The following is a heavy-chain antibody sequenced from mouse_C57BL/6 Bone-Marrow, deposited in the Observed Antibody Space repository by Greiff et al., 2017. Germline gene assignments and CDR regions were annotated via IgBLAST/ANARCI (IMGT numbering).Heavy chain of an antibody. V-gene: IGHV3-8*01. D-gene: IGHD3-1*01. Sequence: VQLQQSGPGLAKPSQTLSLTCSVTGYSITSDYWNWIRKFPGNKLEYMGYISYSGSTYYNPSLKSRISITRDTSKNQYYLQLNSLTTEDTATYYGARYRSNSSGPFDYWGQGTTLTGSS. CDR2: ISYSGST. J-gene: IGHJ2*01. CDR3: ARYRSNSSGPFDY. CDR1: GYSITSDY.